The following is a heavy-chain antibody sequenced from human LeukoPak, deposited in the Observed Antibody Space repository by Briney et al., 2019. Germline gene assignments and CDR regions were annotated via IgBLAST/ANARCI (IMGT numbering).Heavy chain of an antibody. CDR2: ISSSSNTI. J-gene: IGHJ1*01. CDR1: GFTFSSYA. Sequence: PGGSLRLSCAASGFTFSSYAMSWVRQAPGKGLEWVSYISSSSNTIYYADSVKGRFTISRDNAKNSLFLQMNSLRAEDTAVYYCARDSPLPEYFQHWGQGTLVTVSS. CDR3: ARDSPLPEYFQH. V-gene: IGHV3-48*01. D-gene: IGHD3-10*01.